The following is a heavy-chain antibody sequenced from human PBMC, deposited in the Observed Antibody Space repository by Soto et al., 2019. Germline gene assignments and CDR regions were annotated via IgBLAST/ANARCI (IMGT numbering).Heavy chain of an antibody. V-gene: IGHV1-69*06. J-gene: IGHJ6*02. CDR2: IIPIFGTA. D-gene: IGHD6-19*01. Sequence: ASVKVSCKASGGTFSSYAISWVRQAPGQGLEWMGGIIPIFGTANYAQKFQGRVTITADKSTSTAYMELSSLRSEDTAVYYCASRSSSGWYEGMDVWGQGTRVTVSS. CDR1: GGTFSSYA. CDR3: ASRSSSGWYEGMDV.